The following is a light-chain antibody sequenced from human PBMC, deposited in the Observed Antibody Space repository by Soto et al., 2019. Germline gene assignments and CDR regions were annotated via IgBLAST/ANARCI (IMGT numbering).Light chain of an antibody. V-gene: IGKV3-20*01. CDR1: QIVSSSY. CDR3: QQYGSYRT. CDR2: GAS. J-gene: IGKJ1*01. Sequence: EIVLTQSPGTLSLSPGERATLSCRASQIVSSSYLAWYQQKPGQAPRLLIYGASSRATGIPDRFSGSGSGTDFTLTISRLEPEDFAVYYCQQYGSYRTFGQGTKVDIK.